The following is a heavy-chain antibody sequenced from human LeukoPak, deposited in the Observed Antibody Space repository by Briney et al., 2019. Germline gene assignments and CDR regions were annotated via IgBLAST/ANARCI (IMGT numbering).Heavy chain of an antibody. D-gene: IGHD5-12*01. Sequence: GGSLRLYCAASGLHFRPYVINWVRQAPGQGLKWVSSISGSGGTEHYAESVKGRFPLSRASSKNTVFLQMNSLRAEDTALYYGTKERLVHIIDPFVFYALGQGTLVTFAS. V-gene: IGHV3-23*01. CDR3: TKERLVHIIDPFVFYA. CDR1: GLHFRPYV. CDR2: ISGSGGTE. J-gene: IGHJ5*02.